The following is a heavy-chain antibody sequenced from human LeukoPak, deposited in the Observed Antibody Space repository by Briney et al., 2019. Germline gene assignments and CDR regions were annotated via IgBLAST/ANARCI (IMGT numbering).Heavy chain of an antibody. V-gene: IGHV3-49*04. CDR1: GFTFGDYA. CDR2: IRSETYGGTT. J-gene: IGHJ4*02. CDR3: TRDGITATRFFDY. Sequence: GSLRLSCTASGFTFGDYAMNWVRQAPGKGLEWVGFIRSETYGGTTEYAASVKGRFTISRDDSKSIAYLQMNSLKTEDTAAYYCTRDGITATRFFDYWGQGTLVTVSS. D-gene: IGHD1-20*01.